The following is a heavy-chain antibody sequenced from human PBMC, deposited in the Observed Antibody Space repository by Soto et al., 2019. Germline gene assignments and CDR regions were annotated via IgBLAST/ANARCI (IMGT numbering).Heavy chain of an antibody. CDR2: ITHGGST. Sequence: SETLSLTCAVYGYSIRSSDWWGWIRQPPGKGLEWIGYITHGGSTNYNPSLKRRVTMSVDPSKSQFSLNLTSVTAVDTAVYYCARMAVTTFYYYAMDVWGQGTTVTVSS. J-gene: IGHJ6*02. CDR1: GYSIRSSDW. V-gene: IGHV4-28*01. D-gene: IGHD6-19*01. CDR3: ARMAVTTFYYYAMDV.